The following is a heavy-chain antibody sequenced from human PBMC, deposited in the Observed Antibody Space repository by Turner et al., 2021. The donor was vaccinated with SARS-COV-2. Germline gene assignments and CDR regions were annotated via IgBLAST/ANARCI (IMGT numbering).Heavy chain of an antibody. CDR3: AREGLSMIVDGAFDI. CDR2: IWYDGSNK. D-gene: IGHD3-22*01. J-gene: IGHJ3*02. V-gene: IGHV3-33*01. Sequence: QVQLVESGGGVAQPGRSLRLSCAASGFTFSSYGMHWVRQAPGKGLEWVAVIWYDGSNKYYADSVKGRFTISRDNSKNTLYLQMNSLRAEDTAVYYCAREGLSMIVDGAFDIWGQGTMVTVSS. CDR1: GFTFSSYG.